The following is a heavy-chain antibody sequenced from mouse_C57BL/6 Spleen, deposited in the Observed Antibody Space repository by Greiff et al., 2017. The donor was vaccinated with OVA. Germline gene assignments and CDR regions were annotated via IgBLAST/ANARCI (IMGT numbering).Heavy chain of an antibody. CDR3: ARSTAQAAWFAY. V-gene: IGHV1-56*01. CDR1: GYTFTSHW. J-gene: IGHJ3*01. CDR2: IFPGSGST. Sequence: VQRVESGPELVRPGASVKISCKAPGYTFTSHWMQWVRQRPGQGLEWIGEIFPGSGSTYYNEKFKGKATLTVDTSSSTAYMQLSSLPSEDSAVYFCARSTAQAAWFAYWGQGTLVTVSA. D-gene: IGHD3-2*02.